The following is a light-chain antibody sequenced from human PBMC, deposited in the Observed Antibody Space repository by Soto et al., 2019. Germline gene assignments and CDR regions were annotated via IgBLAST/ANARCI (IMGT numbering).Light chain of an antibody. CDR1: QSIRSW. Sequence: DIQMTQSPSTLPASVGDRVTITCRASQSIRSWLAWYQQKPGKAPKLLIYKASRSESGVPSRFSGSGSGTEFTLTISSLQPDDFATYYCQQYNSYPWTCGQGTKVDIK. J-gene: IGKJ1*01. V-gene: IGKV1-5*03. CDR3: QQYNSYPWT. CDR2: KAS.